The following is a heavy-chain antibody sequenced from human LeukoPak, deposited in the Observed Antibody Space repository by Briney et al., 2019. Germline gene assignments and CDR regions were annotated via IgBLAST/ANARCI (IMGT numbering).Heavy chain of an antibody. J-gene: IGHJ5*02. CDR3: ARGFVVRDEFNWFDP. D-gene: IGHD2-2*01. CDR2: IYTSGST. V-gene: IGHV4-4*07. Sequence: SETLSLTCTVSGGSISSYYWSWIRQPAGKGLEWIGRIYTSGSTNYNPSLKSRVTMSVDTSKNQFSLKLSSVTAADTAVYYCARGFVVRDEFNWFDPWGQGTLVTVSS. CDR1: GGSISSYY.